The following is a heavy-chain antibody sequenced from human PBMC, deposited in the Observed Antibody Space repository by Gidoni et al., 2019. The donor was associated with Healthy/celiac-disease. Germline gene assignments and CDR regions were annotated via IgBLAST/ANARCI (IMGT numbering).Heavy chain of an antibody. CDR3: ARPRGYYGSGSYYDY. Sequence: QLQLQESGPGLVKPSETLSLTCTVPGGSISSSSYYWGWIRQPPGKGLEWIGSIYYSGSTYYNPSLKSRVTISVDTSKNQCSLKLSSVTAADTAVYYCARPRGYYGSGSYYDYWGQGTLVTVSS. J-gene: IGHJ4*02. CDR2: IYYSGST. V-gene: IGHV4-39*01. CDR1: GGSISSSSYY. D-gene: IGHD3-10*01.